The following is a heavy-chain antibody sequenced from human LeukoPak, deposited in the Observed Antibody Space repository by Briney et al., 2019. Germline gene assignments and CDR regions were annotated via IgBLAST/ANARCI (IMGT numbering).Heavy chain of an antibody. CDR3: ATGTELLGLYYAFDI. Sequence: GASVKVSCKASGYTFTGYYMHWVRQAPGQGLEWMGWINPNSGGTNYAQKFQGRVTMTRDTSISTAYMELSRLRSDDTAVYYCATGTELLGLYYAFDIWGQGTMVTVSS. J-gene: IGHJ3*02. CDR2: INPNSGGT. D-gene: IGHD1-26*01. CDR1: GYTFTGYY. V-gene: IGHV1-2*02.